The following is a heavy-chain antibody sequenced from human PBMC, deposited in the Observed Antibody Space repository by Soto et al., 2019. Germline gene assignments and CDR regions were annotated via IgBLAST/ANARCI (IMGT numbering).Heavy chain of an antibody. V-gene: IGHV1-46*01. CDR1: GYTFTSYS. CDR2: INPSGGR. CDR3: AAGIKDV. D-gene: IGHD3-10*01. Sequence: ASVKVSCKASGYTFTSYSIHWVRQAPGQGLEWMGKINPSGGRNYAQKFQGRVTITRDMSTSTAYMELSSLRSEDTAVYYCAAGIKDVWGQGTTVTVSS. J-gene: IGHJ6*02.